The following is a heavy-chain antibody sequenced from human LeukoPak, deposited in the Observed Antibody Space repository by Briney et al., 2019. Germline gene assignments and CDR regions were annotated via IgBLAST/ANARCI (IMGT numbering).Heavy chain of an antibody. CDR3: ARGGGDY. Sequence: GGSLRLSCAASGFTFSSYAMSWVRQAPGKGLEWVANIKQDGSDKKYVDSVKGRFTISRDNAKNSLYLQMDSLRDEDTAVYYCARGGGDYWGQGTLVTVTS. CDR1: GFTFSSYA. V-gene: IGHV3-7*01. CDR2: IKQDGSDK. J-gene: IGHJ4*02. D-gene: IGHD1-26*01.